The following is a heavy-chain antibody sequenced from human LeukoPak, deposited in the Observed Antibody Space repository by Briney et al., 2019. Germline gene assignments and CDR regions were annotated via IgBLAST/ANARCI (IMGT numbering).Heavy chain of an antibody. Sequence: PSETLSLTCTVSGGSISSYYWSWLRQPAGKGLEWIGRIYTTGSTNYNPSLKSRVTMSVDTSKNQFSLKLSSVTAADTAVYYCARMIYGSGSYYPDYWGQGTLVTVSS. CDR3: ARMIYGSGSYYPDY. V-gene: IGHV4-4*07. CDR1: GGSISSYY. J-gene: IGHJ4*02. D-gene: IGHD3-10*01. CDR2: IYTTGST.